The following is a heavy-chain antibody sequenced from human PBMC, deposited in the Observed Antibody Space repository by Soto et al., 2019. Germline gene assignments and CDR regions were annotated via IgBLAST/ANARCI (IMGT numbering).Heavy chain of an antibody. CDR1: GGSFSGYY. CDR2: INHSGST. D-gene: IGHD3-10*01. J-gene: IGHJ6*03. Sequence: SETLSLTCAVYGGSFSGYYWSWIRQPPGKGLEWIGEINHSGSTNYNPSLKSRVTISVDTSKNQFSLKLSSVTAADTAVYYCARGFSRRRGLGVYYLDVWGKGTTVTVSS. V-gene: IGHV4-34*01. CDR3: ARGFSRRRGLGVYYLDV.